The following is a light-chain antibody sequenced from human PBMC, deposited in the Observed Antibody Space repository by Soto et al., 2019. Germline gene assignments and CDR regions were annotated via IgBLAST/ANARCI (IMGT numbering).Light chain of an antibody. CDR3: QQYTSYSRT. Sequence: IQMTQSPSTLSASVGDRVTITCRASQSFSSWLAWYQQKPGKAPKLLIYKASILESGVPSRFSGSGSGTEFTLTISSLQPDDFATYYCQQYTSYSRTFGQGTKVDIK. CDR2: KAS. V-gene: IGKV1-5*03. CDR1: QSFSSW. J-gene: IGKJ1*01.